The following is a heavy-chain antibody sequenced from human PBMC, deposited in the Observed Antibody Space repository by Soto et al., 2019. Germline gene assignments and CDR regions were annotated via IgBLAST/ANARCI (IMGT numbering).Heavy chain of an antibody. CDR2: IYHSGST. CDR3: AAGGGTRRYY. Sequence: HLQLQESGSGLVKPSQTLSLTCAVSGGSISSGGYSWSWIRQPPGKGLEWIGYIYHSGSTYYNPSLKSRVTISVARAKNQSSLKLSSATGADTAVYFCAAGGGTRRYYWGQGTLGTGSS. CDR1: GGSISSGGYS. V-gene: IGHV4-30-2*01. J-gene: IGHJ4*02. D-gene: IGHD1-26*01.